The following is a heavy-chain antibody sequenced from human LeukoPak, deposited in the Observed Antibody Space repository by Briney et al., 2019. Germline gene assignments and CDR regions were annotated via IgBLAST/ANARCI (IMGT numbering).Heavy chain of an antibody. CDR3: ARGPSRYYDSSGYYNWFDP. D-gene: IGHD3-22*01. Sequence: PSQTLSLTCTVSGGSTSSGSYYWSWIRQPAGKGLEWIGRIYTSGSTNYNPSLKSRVTISVDTSKNQFSLKLSSVTAADTAVYYCARGPSRYYDSSGYYNWFDPWGQGTLVTVSS. J-gene: IGHJ5*02. CDR2: IYTSGST. V-gene: IGHV4-61*02. CDR1: GGSTSSGSYY.